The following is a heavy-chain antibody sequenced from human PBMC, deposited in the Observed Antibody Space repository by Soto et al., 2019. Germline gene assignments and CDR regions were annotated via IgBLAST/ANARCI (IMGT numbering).Heavy chain of an antibody. D-gene: IGHD3-22*01. CDR3: ASYYYDSSGDSWFDP. J-gene: IGHJ5*02. V-gene: IGHV6-1*01. CDR2: TYYRSKWYN. Sequence: RSQTLSLTCAISGDSVSSNSAAWNWIRQSPSRGLEWLGRTYYRSKWYNDYAVSVKSRITINPDTSKNQFSLQLNSVTPEDTAVYYCASYYYDSSGDSWFDPWGQGTLVTVSS. CDR1: GDSVSSNSAA.